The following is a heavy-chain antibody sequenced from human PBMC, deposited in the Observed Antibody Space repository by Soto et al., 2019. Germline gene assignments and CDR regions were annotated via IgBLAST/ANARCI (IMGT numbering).Heavy chain of an antibody. Sequence: QVQLQESGPGLVKPSQTLSLTCTVSGGSISSGGYYWSWIRQHPGKGLEWIGYIYYSGSTYYNPSLKSRVNISVDTSKNQFALKLSSVTDADTAVYYCARDRCSSTSCYVGHDAFDSWGQGTMVTVSS. CDR1: GGSISSGGYY. CDR2: IYYSGST. CDR3: ARDRCSSTSCYVGHDAFDS. D-gene: IGHD2-2*01. V-gene: IGHV4-31*03. J-gene: IGHJ3*02.